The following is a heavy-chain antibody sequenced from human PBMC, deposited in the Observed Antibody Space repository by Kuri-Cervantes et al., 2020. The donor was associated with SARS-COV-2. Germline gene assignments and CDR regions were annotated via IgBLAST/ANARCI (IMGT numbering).Heavy chain of an antibody. J-gene: IGHJ3*02. D-gene: IGHD3-22*01. Sequence: SETLSLTCTVAGGSISSYYWSWIRQPPGKGLEWIGYIYYSVSTNYNPSLKSRVTISVDTSKNQFSLKLSSVTAADTAVYYCARDPAYYDSSGYYYGAFDIWCQGTMVTVSS. CDR2: IYYSVST. CDR1: GGSISSYY. CDR3: ARDPAYYDSSGYYYGAFDI. V-gene: IGHV4-59*01.